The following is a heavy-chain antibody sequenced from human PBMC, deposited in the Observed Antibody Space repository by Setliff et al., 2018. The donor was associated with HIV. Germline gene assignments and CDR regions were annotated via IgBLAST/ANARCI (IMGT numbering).Heavy chain of an antibody. J-gene: IGHJ4*02. D-gene: IGHD2-2*01. V-gene: IGHV4-38-2*02. CDR1: GYSISSRYY. CDR3: ASSPAWRSDFGLHTFDY. Sequence: KTSETLSLTCTVSGYSISSRYYWGWIRQPPGKGLEWIGSVYHTGRTYYNPSLKSRVTMSADTSKNQFSLKLSSVTAADPAVYYCASSPAWRSDFGLHTFDYWGQGTLVTVSS. CDR2: VYHTGRT.